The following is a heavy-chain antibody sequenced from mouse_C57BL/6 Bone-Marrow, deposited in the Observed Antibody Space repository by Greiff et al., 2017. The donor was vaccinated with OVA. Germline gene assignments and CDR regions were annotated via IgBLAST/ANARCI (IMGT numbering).Heavy chain of an antibody. CDR2: ISYDGSN. J-gene: IGHJ4*01. CDR1: GYSITSGYY. D-gene: IGHD2-4*01. CDR3: ARDDYGYYYAMDY. V-gene: IGHV3-6*01. Sequence: EVQLQQSGPGLVKPSQSLSLTCSVTGYSITSGYYWNWIRQFPGNKLEWMGYISYDGSNNYNPSLKNRISITRDTSKNQFFLKLNSVTTEDTATYYCARDDYGYYYAMDYWGQGTSVTVSS.